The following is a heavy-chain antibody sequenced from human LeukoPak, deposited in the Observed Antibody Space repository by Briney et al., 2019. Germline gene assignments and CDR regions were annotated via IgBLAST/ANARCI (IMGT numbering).Heavy chain of an antibody. V-gene: IGHV3-23*01. CDR3: AKRDSSGSYEGDY. CDR2: ITENGDNT. Sequence: GGSLRPSCAASGFTFSSYAMSWVRQAPGKGLEWVSGITENGDNTYYADSVKGRFTISRDNSKNTLFLQMNSLRAEDTAVYYCAKRDSSGSYEGDYWGQGTLVTVSS. CDR1: GFTFSSYA. D-gene: IGHD1-26*01. J-gene: IGHJ4*02.